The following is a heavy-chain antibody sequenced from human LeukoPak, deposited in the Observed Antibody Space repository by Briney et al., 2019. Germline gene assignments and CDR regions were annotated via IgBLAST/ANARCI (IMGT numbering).Heavy chain of an antibody. V-gene: IGHV3-23*01. Sequence: PGGSLRLSCAASGFTFSSYAMSWVRQAPGKGLEWVSAISGSGGSTYYADSVKGRFTISRDNSKNTLYLQMNSLRAEGTAVYYCAKDSPESIAAAGTSDYWGQGTLVTVSS. CDR2: ISGSGGST. CDR3: AKDSPESIAAAGTSDY. D-gene: IGHD6-13*01. CDR1: GFTFSSYA. J-gene: IGHJ4*02.